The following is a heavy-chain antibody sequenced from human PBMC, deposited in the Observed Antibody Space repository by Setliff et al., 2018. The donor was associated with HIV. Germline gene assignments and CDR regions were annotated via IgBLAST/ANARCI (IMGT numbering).Heavy chain of an antibody. J-gene: IGHJ3*01. CDR2: VFYTGST. D-gene: IGHD3-10*01. Sequence: LSLTCSVSGDSINNNNYYCGWIRQPPGKGLERIASVFYTGSTYYRPSLKSRVTLSFELSKNHFSLELTSVTAADTAVYYCARQSYYVTGSFYTDVFDLWGQGTVVTVSS. CDR1: GDSINNNNYY. CDR3: ARQSYYVTGSFYTDVFDL. V-gene: IGHV4-39*01.